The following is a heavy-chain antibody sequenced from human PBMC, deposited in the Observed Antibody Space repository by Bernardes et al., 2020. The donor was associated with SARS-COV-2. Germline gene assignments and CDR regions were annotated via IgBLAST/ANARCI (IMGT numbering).Heavy chain of an antibody. V-gene: IGHV3-21*06. CDR2: ISTSSSYL. CDR3: ARFDFSNLYDFDY. J-gene: IGHJ4*02. CDR1: GFTFRSST. D-gene: IGHD4-4*01. Sequence: VGPLITSCAASGFTFRSSTMNWVRQAPGPGLAWISSISTSSSYLSYSDSVRGRFTLSRDNAKNSVSLQMNSLRAEDTAVYYCARFDFSNLYDFDYWGQGHPVTVSS.